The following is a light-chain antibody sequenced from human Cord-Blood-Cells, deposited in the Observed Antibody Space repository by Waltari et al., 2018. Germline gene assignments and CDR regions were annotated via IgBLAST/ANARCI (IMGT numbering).Light chain of an antibody. Sequence: HSALTQTRSGSRCPGQPVTIRCPGTTIAVGACHYVSWYQQHPGNAPKPMIYDVSKRPSGVPDRFSGSKSGNTASLTISGLQAEDEADYYCCSYAGSYTRVFGGGTKLTVL. CDR1: TIAVGACHY. CDR2: DVS. J-gene: IGLJ3*02. CDR3: CSYAGSYTRV. V-gene: IGLV2-11*01.